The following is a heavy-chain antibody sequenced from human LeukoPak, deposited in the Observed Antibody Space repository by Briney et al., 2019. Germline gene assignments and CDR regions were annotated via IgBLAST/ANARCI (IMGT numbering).Heavy chain of an antibody. V-gene: IGHV3-21*01. Sequence: GGSLRLSCAASGFTFSSYSMNWVRQPPGRGLEWVSSISSSSSYIYYADSVKGRFTISRDNAKNSLYLQMNSLRAEDTAVYYCASQRGYSYGYVDYWGQGTLVTVSS. CDR1: GFTFSSYS. D-gene: IGHD5-18*01. CDR2: ISSSSSYI. J-gene: IGHJ4*02. CDR3: ASQRGYSYGYVDY.